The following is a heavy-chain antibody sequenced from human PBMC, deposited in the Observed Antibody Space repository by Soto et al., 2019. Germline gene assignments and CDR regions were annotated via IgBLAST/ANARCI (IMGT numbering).Heavy chain of an antibody. J-gene: IGHJ6*02. Sequence: SVKVSCRASGGTFSSYAISWVRQAPGQGLEWMGGIIPIFGTANYAQKFQGRVTITADESTSTAYMELSSLRSEDTAVYYCARALAAYYYYYGMDVWGQGTTVTVSS. D-gene: IGHD1-1*01. V-gene: IGHV1-69*13. CDR3: ARALAAYYYYYGMDV. CDR1: GGTFSSYA. CDR2: IIPIFGTA.